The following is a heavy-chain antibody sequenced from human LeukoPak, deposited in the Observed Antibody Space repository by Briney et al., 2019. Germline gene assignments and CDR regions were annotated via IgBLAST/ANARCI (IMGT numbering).Heavy chain of an antibody. V-gene: IGHV4-38-2*02. CDR3: AGTYYDILTGWADYYYYMDV. CDR2: IYHSGST. Sequence: SETLSLTCTVSGYSISSGYYWGWIRQPPGKGLEWIGSIYHSGSTYYNPSLKSRVTISVDTSKNQFSLKLSSVTAADTAVYYCAGTYYDILTGWADYYYYMDVWGKGTTVTISS. CDR1: GYSISSGYY. D-gene: IGHD3-9*01. J-gene: IGHJ6*03.